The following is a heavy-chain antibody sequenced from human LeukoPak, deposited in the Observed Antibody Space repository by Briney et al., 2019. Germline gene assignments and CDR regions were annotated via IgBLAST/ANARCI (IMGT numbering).Heavy chain of an antibody. Sequence: RGWAVPLSCAASGFTFSQYAMSWLRPDPATGLEWVSAINGNGGSTYYAAPVKGQFTTPRNNTKNTTHLQRNSPRAEDTAEYCCAKDSFPYSSGAGDYWGQGTLVTVSS. J-gene: IGHJ4*02. D-gene: IGHD6-19*01. CDR2: INGNGGST. CDR3: AKDSFPYSSGAGDY. CDR1: GFTFSQYA. V-gene: IGHV3-23*01.